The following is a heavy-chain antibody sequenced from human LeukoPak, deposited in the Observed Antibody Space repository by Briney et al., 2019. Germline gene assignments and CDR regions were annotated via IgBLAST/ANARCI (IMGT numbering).Heavy chain of an antibody. J-gene: IGHJ5*02. CDR2: INHSGST. CDR1: GGSFSGYY. Sequence: SETLSLTCAVYGGSFSGYYWSWIRQPPGKGLEWIGEINHSGSTNYNPSLKSRVTISVDTSKNQFSLKLSSVTAADTAVYYCARAGAHYYGFWSGYSNWFDPWGQGTLVTVSS. V-gene: IGHV4-34*01. D-gene: IGHD3-3*01. CDR3: ARAGAHYYGFWSGYSNWFDP.